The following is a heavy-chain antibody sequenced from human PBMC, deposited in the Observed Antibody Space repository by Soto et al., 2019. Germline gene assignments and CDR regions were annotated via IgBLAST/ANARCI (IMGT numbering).Heavy chain of an antibody. V-gene: IGHV4-39*01. Sequence: QLQLQESGPGLVKPSETLSLTCTVSGGSISSSSYYWGWIRQPPGKGLEWIGSIYYSGSTYYNPSLKSRVTISVDTSKNQFSLKLSSVTAADTAVYYCARQVWEPGWNAFDIWGQGTMVTVSS. CDR2: IYYSGST. J-gene: IGHJ3*02. CDR3: ARQVWEPGWNAFDI. CDR1: GGSISSSSYY. D-gene: IGHD1-26*01.